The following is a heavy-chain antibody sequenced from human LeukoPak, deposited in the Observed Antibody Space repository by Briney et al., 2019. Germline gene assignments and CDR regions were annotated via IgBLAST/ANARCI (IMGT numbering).Heavy chain of an antibody. CDR1: GGSISSYY. CDR2: ISYSGIT. CDR3: ARGGIRGYSAFDNLDF. D-gene: IGHD5-12*01. V-gene: IGHV4-59*01. J-gene: IGHJ4*02. Sequence: SETLSLTCTVSGGSISSYYWSWIRQPPGKGLEWIGYISYSGITNYNPSLKSRVTISIDTSKNQFSLTLTSVTVADTAFYYCARGGIRGYSAFDNLDFWGLGTDVTVSS.